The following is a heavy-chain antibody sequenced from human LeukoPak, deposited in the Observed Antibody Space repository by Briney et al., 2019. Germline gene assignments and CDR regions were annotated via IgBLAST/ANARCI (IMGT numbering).Heavy chain of an antibody. V-gene: IGHV3-23*01. CDR1: GFTFSNYA. CDR2: ISGSGGST. J-gene: IGHJ3*02. Sequence: GRSLRLSCAASGFTFSNYAMHWVRQAPGKGLEWVSAISGSGGSTYYADSVKGRFTISRDNSKNTLYLQMNSLRAEDTAVYYCAKGAQYSSSWSDAFDIWGQGTMVTVSS. CDR3: AKGAQYSSSWSDAFDI. D-gene: IGHD6-13*01.